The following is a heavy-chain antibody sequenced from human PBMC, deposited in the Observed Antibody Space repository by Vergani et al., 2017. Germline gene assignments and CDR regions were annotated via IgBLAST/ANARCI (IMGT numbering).Heavy chain of an antibody. V-gene: IGHV1-46*01. CDR1: GYTFTSYY. J-gene: IGHJ5*02. Sequence: QVQLVQSGAEVKKPGASVKVSCKASGYTFTSYYMHWVRQAPGQGLEWMGIINPSGGSTSYAQKFQGRVTMTTDTSTSTAYMELRSLRSDDTAVYYCARRAPLEYCSSTSCYTRFDPWGQGTLVTVSS. CDR3: ARRAPLEYCSSTSCYTRFDP. D-gene: IGHD2-2*02. CDR2: INPSGGST.